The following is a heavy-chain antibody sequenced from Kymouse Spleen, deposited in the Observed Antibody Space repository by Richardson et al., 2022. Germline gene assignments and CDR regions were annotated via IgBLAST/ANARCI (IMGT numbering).Heavy chain of an antibody. J-gene: IGHJ4*02. D-gene: IGHD1-20*01,IGHD1-7*01. Sequence: QVQLVESGGGVVQPGRSLRLSCAASGFTFSSYGMHWVRQAPGKGLEWVAVIWYDGSNKYYADSVKGRFTISRDNSKNTLYLQMNSLRAEDTAVYYCARDNPYNWNFDYWGQGTLVTVSS. V-gene: IGHV3-33*01. CDR3: ARDNPYNWNFDY. CDR1: GFTFSSYG. CDR2: IWYDGSNK.